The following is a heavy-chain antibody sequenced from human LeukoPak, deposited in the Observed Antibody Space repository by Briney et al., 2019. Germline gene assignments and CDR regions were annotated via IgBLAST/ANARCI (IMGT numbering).Heavy chain of an antibody. V-gene: IGHV1-2*04. J-gene: IGHJ4*02. CDR3: ARSETYALYYFDY. D-gene: IGHD4-17*01. Sequence: GASVKVSCKASGYTFTGYYMHWVRQAPGQGLEWMGWINPNSGGTNYAQKFQGWVTMTRDTSISTAYMELSRLRSDDTAVYYCARSETYALYYFDYWGQGTLVTVSS. CDR2: INPNSGGT. CDR1: GYTFTGYY.